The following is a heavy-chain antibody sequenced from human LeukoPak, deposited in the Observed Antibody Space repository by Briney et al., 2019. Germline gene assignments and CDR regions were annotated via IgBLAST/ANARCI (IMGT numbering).Heavy chain of an antibody. CDR3: ARGFNWGSPNYYYYYYMDV. CDR1: GGSISNYY. Sequence: SETLSLSCTVSGGSISNYYWSWIRQPPGKGLECIGYIHNTGSTNYNTSHKSRVTVSVDTSKNHFSLKLSSVTAADTAVYYCARGFNWGSPNYYYYYYMDVWGKGTTVTVSS. CDR2: IHNTGST. J-gene: IGHJ6*03. V-gene: IGHV4-59*12. D-gene: IGHD7-27*01.